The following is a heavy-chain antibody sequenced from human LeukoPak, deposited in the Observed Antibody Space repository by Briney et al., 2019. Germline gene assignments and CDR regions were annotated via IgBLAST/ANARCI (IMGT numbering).Heavy chain of an antibody. CDR2: LSAYNGNT. CDR3: AMDLDPPNYYDSRGYYPNFDY. Sequence: ASVKVSCRASGYTFTSYGISWVRQAPGQGLEWMGWLSAYNGNTNYAQKLQGGVTMTTDTSTSTAYMELRSLRSDDTAVYYCAMDLDPPNYYDSRGYYPNFDYWGRGTLVTVSS. CDR1: GYTFTSYG. D-gene: IGHD3-22*01. V-gene: IGHV1-18*01. J-gene: IGHJ4*02.